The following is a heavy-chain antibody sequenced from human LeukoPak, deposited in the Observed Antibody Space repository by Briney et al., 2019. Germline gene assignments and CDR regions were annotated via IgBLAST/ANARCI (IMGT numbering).Heavy chain of an antibody. D-gene: IGHD2-15*01. CDR1: GFTFSSYW. CDR2: ISSSSSYI. V-gene: IGHV3-21*01. CDR3: ARDGLEGYCSGGSCYEDNWFDP. Sequence: GGSLRLSCAASGFTFSSYWMSWVRQAPGKGLEWVSSISSSSSYIYYADSVKGRFTISRDNAKNSLYLQMNSLRAEDTAVYYCARDGLEGYCSGGSCYEDNWFDPWGQGTLVTVSS. J-gene: IGHJ5*02.